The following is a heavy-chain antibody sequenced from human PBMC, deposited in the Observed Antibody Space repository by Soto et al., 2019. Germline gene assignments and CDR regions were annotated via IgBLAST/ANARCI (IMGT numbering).Heavy chain of an antibody. Sequence: VGSLRLSCAASGFTFRNFVMHWVRQAPGKGLEWVAVISYAGNNIYYADSVKGRFTISRDNSGNTLYLEMSSLRGEDTAVYYCAKDQFSNFRSGSGMDVWGQGTTVTVSS. CDR2: ISYAGNNI. CDR1: GFTFRNFV. V-gene: IGHV3-30*18. D-gene: IGHD3-3*01. J-gene: IGHJ6*02. CDR3: AKDQFSNFRSGSGMDV.